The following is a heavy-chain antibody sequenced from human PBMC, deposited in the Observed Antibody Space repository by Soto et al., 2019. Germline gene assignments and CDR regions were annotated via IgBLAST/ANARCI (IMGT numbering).Heavy chain of an antibody. CDR2: IYWDDDK. CDR3: AHRLHPFRYFDL. V-gene: IGHV2-5*02. J-gene: IGHJ2*01. CDR1: GFSLSTSGVG. Sequence: QITLKESGPTLVKPTQPLTLTCTFSGFSLSTSGVGVGWIRQPPGKALEWLALIYWDDDKRYSPSLKSRLTITKDTPKNQVVLTMTNMDPVDTATYYCAHRLHPFRYFDLWGRGTLVTVSS.